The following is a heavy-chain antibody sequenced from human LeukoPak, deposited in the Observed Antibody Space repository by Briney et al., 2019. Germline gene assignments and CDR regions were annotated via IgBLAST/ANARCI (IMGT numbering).Heavy chain of an antibody. CDR3: AKGDKMLTWRRTYNRFDP. CDR2: IHHDGSNK. J-gene: IGHJ5*02. CDR1: GFTFSSYG. D-gene: IGHD3-16*01. V-gene: IGHV3-30*02. Sequence: PGGSLRLSCTASGFTFSSYGMHWVRQAPGKGLDWVAFIHHDGSNKYYADYVRGRFTIYRDNCKNTLYLQMNSLRAEDTAVYFCAKGDKMLTWRRTYNRFDPWGQGTLVTVSS.